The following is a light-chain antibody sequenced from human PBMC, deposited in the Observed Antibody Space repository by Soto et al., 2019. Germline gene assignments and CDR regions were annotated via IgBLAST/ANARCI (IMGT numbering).Light chain of an antibody. CDR1: TSNIGANT. CDR2: SLS. Sequence: QSVLTQPPSASGTPGQRVAFSCSGSTSNIGANTVNWYQQLPGAAPKLLIYSLSQRPSGVPDRFSGSKSGTSASLAISGLQSDDEADYYCAAWDDSLNGYVFGTGTKVTVI. J-gene: IGLJ1*01. CDR3: AAWDDSLNGYV. V-gene: IGLV1-44*01.